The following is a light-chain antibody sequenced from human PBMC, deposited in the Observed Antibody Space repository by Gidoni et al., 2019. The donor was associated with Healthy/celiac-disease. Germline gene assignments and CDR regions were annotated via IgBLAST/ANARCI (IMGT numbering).Light chain of an antibody. J-gene: IGKJ1*01. CDR3: QQSYSTPRT. CDR1: QSSSSY. CDR2: AAS. Sequence: DIQMTQDTSSMSASVGDRVTITCRVSQSSSSYLNWYQQKPGKAPKLLIYAASSLQSGVPSRFSGSGSGTDFTLHISSLQPEDFAPYYCQQSYSTPRTFGQGTKVEIK. V-gene: IGKV1-39*01.